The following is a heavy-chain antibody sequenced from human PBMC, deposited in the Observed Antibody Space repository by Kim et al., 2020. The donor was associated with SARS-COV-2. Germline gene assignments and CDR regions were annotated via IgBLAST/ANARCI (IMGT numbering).Heavy chain of an antibody. Sequence: SETLSLTCAVYGGSFSGYYWSWIRQPPGKGLEWIGEINHSGSTNYNPSLKSRVTISVDTSKNQFSLKLSSVTAADTAVYYCARTMITFGGVINNWFDPWGQGTLVTVSS. V-gene: IGHV4-34*01. CDR1: GGSFSGYY. J-gene: IGHJ5*02. CDR3: ARTMITFGGVINNWFDP. D-gene: IGHD3-16*01. CDR2: INHSGST.